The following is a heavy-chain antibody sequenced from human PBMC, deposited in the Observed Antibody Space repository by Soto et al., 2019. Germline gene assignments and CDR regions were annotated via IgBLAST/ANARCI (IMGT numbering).Heavy chain of an antibody. Sequence: QVQLVESGGGVVQPGRSLRLSCATSGFKFSTYGIQWVRQAPGRGLEWLAVIWYDGSNKYYADSVQGRFTISRDNSKNTVYLQMTSLRAEDTAVYYCVKDHCGGDCYSDPYFDYWGQGTLVTVSS. CDR1: GFKFSTYG. D-gene: IGHD2-21*02. CDR2: IWYDGSNK. CDR3: VKDHCGGDCYSDPYFDY. V-gene: IGHV3-33*06. J-gene: IGHJ4*02.